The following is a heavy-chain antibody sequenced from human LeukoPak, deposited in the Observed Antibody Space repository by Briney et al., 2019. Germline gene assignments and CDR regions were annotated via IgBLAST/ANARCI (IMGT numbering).Heavy chain of an antibody. J-gene: IGHJ6*02. CDR1: GFTFTTYW. V-gene: IGHV3-74*01. Sequence: GGSLRLSCAASGFTFTTYWMHWVRQAPGQGLVWVSRINSDGSSTSYADSVKGRFSISRDNARNTLYLQMNSLRAEDTAVYYCARDQTYYDFWSGYYNPNYYYGMDVWGQGTTVTVSS. CDR2: INSDGSST. D-gene: IGHD3-3*01. CDR3: ARDQTYYDFWSGYYNPNYYYGMDV.